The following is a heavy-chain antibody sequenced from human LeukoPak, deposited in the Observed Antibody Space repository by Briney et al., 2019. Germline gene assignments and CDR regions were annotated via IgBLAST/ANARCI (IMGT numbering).Heavy chain of an antibody. Sequence: ASVKVSCKASGYTFTGYYMHWVRQAPGQGLEWMGWINPNSGGTNYAQKLQGRVTMTRDTSISTAYMELSRLRSDDTAVYYCARGWYDFWSGYYGYWGQGTLVTVSS. CDR3: ARGWYDFWSGYYGY. D-gene: IGHD3-3*01. V-gene: IGHV1-2*02. J-gene: IGHJ4*02. CDR2: INPNSGGT. CDR1: GYTFTGYY.